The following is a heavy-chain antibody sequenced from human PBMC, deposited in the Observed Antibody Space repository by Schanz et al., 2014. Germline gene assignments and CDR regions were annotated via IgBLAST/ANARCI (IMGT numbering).Heavy chain of an antibody. V-gene: IGHV3-66*04. Sequence: VQLVESGGGLVKPGGSLRLSCAASGFTFSDYYMTWIRQAPGKGLEWVSITYSGGSTYYADSVKGRFTISRDTSKNTLYLLLNSLRAEDTAVYYCAKHVRSLTGNDYWGQGTLVTVSS. J-gene: IGHJ4*02. CDR1: GFTFSDYY. CDR3: AKHVRSLTGNDY. D-gene: IGHD3-9*01. CDR2: TYSGGST.